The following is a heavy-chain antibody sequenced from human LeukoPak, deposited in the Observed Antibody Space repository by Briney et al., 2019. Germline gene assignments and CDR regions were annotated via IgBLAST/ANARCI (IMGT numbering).Heavy chain of an antibody. CDR1: GGSISSGSYY. J-gene: IGHJ3*02. Sequence: SETLSLTCTVSGGSISSGSYYWSWIRQPAGKGLEWIGRIYTSGGTDYNPSLKARATLSVDKSKNQFSLNLASLTAADTALYYCAGRGSNSGTFDIWGPGTFVTVSS. V-gene: IGHV4-61*02. CDR3: AGRGSNSGTFDI. CDR2: IYTSGGT. D-gene: IGHD4-23*01.